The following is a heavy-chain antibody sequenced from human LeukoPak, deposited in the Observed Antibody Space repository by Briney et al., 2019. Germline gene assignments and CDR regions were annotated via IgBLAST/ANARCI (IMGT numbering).Heavy chain of an antibody. Sequence: ASVKVSCKASGYTFTSYAMNWVRQAPGQGLEWMGWINTNTGNPTYAQGFTGRFVFSLDTSVSTAYLQISSLKAEDTAVYYCARGGRGGSTGHTPGIAVAGSSGLGDYWGQGTLVTVSS. CDR2: INTNTGNP. CDR3: ARGGRGGSTGHTPGIAVAGSSGLGDY. V-gene: IGHV7-4-1*02. D-gene: IGHD6-19*01. CDR1: GYTFTSYA. J-gene: IGHJ4*02.